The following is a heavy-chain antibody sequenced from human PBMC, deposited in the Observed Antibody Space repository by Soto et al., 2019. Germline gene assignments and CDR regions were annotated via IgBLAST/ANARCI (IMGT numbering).Heavy chain of an antibody. CDR3: AGGGVRGVITRTRDYYGMDV. J-gene: IGHJ6*02. CDR2: IYPGDSDT. CDR1: GYNFTSYW. Sequence: GGSLKISCKGFGYNFTSYWIGWVRPMPGKSLGGMGFIYPGDSDTRYSPSFQGQVTISADKSISTAYLQWSSLKASDTAMYYCAGGGVRGVITRTRDYYGMDVWGQGTTVTVSS. V-gene: IGHV5-51*01. D-gene: IGHD3-10*01.